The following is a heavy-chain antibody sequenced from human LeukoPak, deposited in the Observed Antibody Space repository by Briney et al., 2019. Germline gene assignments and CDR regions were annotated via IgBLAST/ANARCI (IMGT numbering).Heavy chain of an antibody. CDR1: VGSFSGYY. V-gene: IGHV4-34*01. CDR3: VRGPIPSGYMDV. Sequence: SETLSLTCAVYVGSFSGYYWGWVRQPPGKGLECIGEITHSGSTNYNPSLKSRLTVSVDTSKNQFSLKLTSVDAADPAVYFFVRGPIPSGYMDVWDQGTTVTVSS. CDR2: ITHSGST. J-gene: IGHJ6*03. D-gene: IGHD3-10*01.